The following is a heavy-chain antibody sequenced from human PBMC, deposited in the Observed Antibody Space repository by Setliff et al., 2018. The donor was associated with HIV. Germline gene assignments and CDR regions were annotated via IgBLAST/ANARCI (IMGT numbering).Heavy chain of an antibody. CDR3: ARAGGGATDQAFDI. D-gene: IGHD2-2*01. CDR2: IDPNGGAT. CDR1: GYSFTSYF. Sequence: ASVKVSCKAFGYSFTSYFFHWVRQAPGQGLEWLGIIDPNGGATNNAQKLQGRLTVTTDTSTSTLYMELSNLRSADTAVYYCARAGGGATDQAFDIWGQGTMVTVSS. J-gene: IGHJ3*02. V-gene: IGHV1-46*01.